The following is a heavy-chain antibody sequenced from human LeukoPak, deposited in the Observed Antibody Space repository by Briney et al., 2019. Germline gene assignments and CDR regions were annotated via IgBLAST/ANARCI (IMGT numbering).Heavy chain of an antibody. J-gene: IGHJ4*02. CDR1: GFTFRSYW. Sequence: GGSLRLSCTASGFTFRSYWMSWVRQAPGKGLEWVANINQDVSDKKYVDSVKGRFTISRDNAKNSVSLQMNSLRAEDTAAYYCARSLWPEDYWGQGTLVTVSS. CDR2: INQDVSDK. CDR3: ARSLWPEDY. V-gene: IGHV3-7*01. D-gene: IGHD2-21*01.